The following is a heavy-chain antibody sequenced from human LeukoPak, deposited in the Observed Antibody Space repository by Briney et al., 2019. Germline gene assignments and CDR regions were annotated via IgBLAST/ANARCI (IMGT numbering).Heavy chain of an antibody. CDR1: GYSISSGYY. CDR3: ARVGYYDFWSGYYWRYYFDY. D-gene: IGHD3-3*01. V-gene: IGHV4-38-2*02. Sequence: SETLSLTCTVSGYSISSGYYWGWIRQPPGKGLEWIGSIYHSGSTYYNPSLESRVTISVDTSKNQFSLKLSSVTAADTAVYYCARVGYYDFWSGYYWRYYFDYWGQGTLVTVSS. CDR2: IYHSGST. J-gene: IGHJ4*02.